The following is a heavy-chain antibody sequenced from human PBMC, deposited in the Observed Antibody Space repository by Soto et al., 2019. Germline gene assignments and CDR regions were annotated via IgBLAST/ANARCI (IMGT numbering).Heavy chain of an antibody. J-gene: IGHJ6*04. CDR1: GFTFSNAW. CDR3: TTRDIWFGVRGSGLDV. D-gene: IGHD3-10*01. CDR2: IKSKTDGGTT. Sequence: EVQLVESGGGLVKPGGSLRLSCSASGFTFSNAWMSWVRQAPGKGLEWVGRIKSKTDGGTTDYAAHVKGRFTISRDDSKNTLYLQMNSLKTEDTAVYYCTTRDIWFGVRGSGLDVWGKGSTVTVSS. V-gene: IGHV3-15*01.